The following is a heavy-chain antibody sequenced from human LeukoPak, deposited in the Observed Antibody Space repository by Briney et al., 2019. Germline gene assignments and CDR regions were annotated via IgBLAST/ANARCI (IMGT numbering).Heavy chain of an antibody. CDR3: ANSLL. V-gene: IGHV3-21*06. CDR2: ISSLSNWI. CDR1: GFSISDYA. D-gene: IGHD2-21*01. Sequence: GGSLRLSCVASGFSISDYAMNWARQTPGKGLEWVSSISSLSNWIYYADSVKGRFTVSRDNAKNSLYLEMSSLRAEDTAVYYCANSLLGGQGTLVTVSS. J-gene: IGHJ4*02.